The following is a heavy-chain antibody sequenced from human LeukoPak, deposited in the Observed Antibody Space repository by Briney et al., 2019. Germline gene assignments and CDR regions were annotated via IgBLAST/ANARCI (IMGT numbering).Heavy chain of an antibody. D-gene: IGHD1-26*01. Sequence: SPSETLSLTCTVSGGSISSGGYYWSWIRQHPGRGLEWIGYIYYSGSTYYNPSLKSRVTISIDTSKNQFSLNLNSVTAADTALYSCARHYLGGNYPDYFNHWGQGTLVTVSS. CDR1: GGSISSGGYY. CDR2: IYYSGST. V-gene: IGHV4-39*01. J-gene: IGHJ4*02. CDR3: ARHYLGGNYPDYFNH.